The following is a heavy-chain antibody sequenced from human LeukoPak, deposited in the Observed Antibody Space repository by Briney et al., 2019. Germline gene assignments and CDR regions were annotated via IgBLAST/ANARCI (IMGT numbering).Heavy chain of an antibody. V-gene: IGHV3-33*01. CDR3: ARGSYSSSWYVVDY. D-gene: IGHD6-13*01. Sequence: GRSLRLSCAASGFTFSSYGMHWVRQAPGKGLEWVAVIWYDGSNKYYVDSVKGRFTISRDNSKNTLYLQMNSLRAEDTAVYYCARGSYSSSWYVVDYWGQGTLVTVSS. J-gene: IGHJ4*02. CDR1: GFTFSSYG. CDR2: IWYDGSNK.